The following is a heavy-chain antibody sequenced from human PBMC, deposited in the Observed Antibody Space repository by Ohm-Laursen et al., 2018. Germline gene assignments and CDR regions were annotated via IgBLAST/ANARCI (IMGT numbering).Heavy chain of an antibody. CDR3: AKVPIVGATRGDAFDI. Sequence: RSLRLSCTASGFTFSSYAMQWVRQAPGKGLEWVAVISYDGSNKYYADSVKGRFTISRDNSKNTLYLQMNSLRAEDTAVYYCAKVPIVGATRGDAFDIWGQGTMVTVSS. J-gene: IGHJ3*02. V-gene: IGHV3-30*18. CDR1: GFTFSSYA. D-gene: IGHD1-26*01. CDR2: ISYDGSNK.